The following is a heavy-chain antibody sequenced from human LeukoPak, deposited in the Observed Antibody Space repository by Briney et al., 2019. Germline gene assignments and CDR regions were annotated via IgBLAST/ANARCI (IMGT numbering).Heavy chain of an antibody. J-gene: IGHJ4*02. D-gene: IGHD3-16*01. CDR2: IYYSGST. V-gene: IGHV4-39*01. CDR3: VRGSTLRHYQY. Sequence: SETLSLTCTVSGGSISSTTYYWGWIRRPPGKGLEWIGSIYYSGSTYYNPSLKSRVTVSVDTSKSQFSLNLSSVTAADTAVYYCVRGSTLRHYQYWGQGTLVTVSS. CDR1: GGSISSTTYY.